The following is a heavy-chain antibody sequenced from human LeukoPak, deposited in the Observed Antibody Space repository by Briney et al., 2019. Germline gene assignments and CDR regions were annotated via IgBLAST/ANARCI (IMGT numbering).Heavy chain of an antibody. J-gene: IGHJ4*02. V-gene: IGHV3-73*01. CDR3: AVEYCSNTSCLY. Sequence: PGGSLKLSCAASGFTFSGSAMHWVRRASGKGLEWVGRIRSKANNYATAYAASVKGRFTISRDDSKNTAYLQMNSLKTEDTAVYYCAVEYCSNTSCLYWGQGTLVTVSS. CDR2: IRSKANNYAT. CDR1: GFTFSGSA. D-gene: IGHD2-2*01.